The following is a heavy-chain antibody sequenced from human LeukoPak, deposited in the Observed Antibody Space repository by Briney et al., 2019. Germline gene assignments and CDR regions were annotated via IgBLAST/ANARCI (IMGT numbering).Heavy chain of an antibody. D-gene: IGHD2-2*03. V-gene: IGHV3-30*02. CDR3: AKDGGYCSSTSCYPHSEYFDY. Sequence: GGSLRLSCAASGFTFSSYGTHWVRQAPGKWLEWVAFIRYDGSNKYYADSVKGRFTISRDNSKNTLYLQMTSLRAEDTAVYYCAKDGGYCSSTSCYPHSEYFDYWSQGTLVTVPS. CDR1: GFTFSSYG. CDR2: IRYDGSNK. J-gene: IGHJ4*02.